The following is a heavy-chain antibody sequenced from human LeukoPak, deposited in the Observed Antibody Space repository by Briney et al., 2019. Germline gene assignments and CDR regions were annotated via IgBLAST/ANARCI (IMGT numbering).Heavy chain of an antibody. Sequence: PSETLSLTCAVSGGSISSSNWWSWVRQPPGKGLEWIGEINHSESTNYNPSLKSRVTIPVDTSKNQFSLKLSSVTAADTAVYYCARVRLWFGERAYYYYYMDVWGKGTTVTISS. D-gene: IGHD3-10*01. CDR3: ARVRLWFGERAYYYYYMDV. V-gene: IGHV4-4*02. CDR1: GGSISSSNW. J-gene: IGHJ6*03. CDR2: INHSEST.